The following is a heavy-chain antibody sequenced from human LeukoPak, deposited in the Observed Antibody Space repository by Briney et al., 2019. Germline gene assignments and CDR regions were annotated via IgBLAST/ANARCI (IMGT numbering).Heavy chain of an antibody. J-gene: IGHJ3*02. CDR3: ARAPTSSTRDAFDI. V-gene: IGHV1-69*05. D-gene: IGHD2/OR15-2a*01. Sequence: SVKVSCKASGGTFSSYAISWVRQAPGQGLEWMGGIIPIFGTANYAQKFQGRVTITTDESTSTAYMELSSLSSEDTAVYYCARAPTSSTRDAFDIWGQGTMVTVSS. CDR1: GGTFSSYA. CDR2: IIPIFGTA.